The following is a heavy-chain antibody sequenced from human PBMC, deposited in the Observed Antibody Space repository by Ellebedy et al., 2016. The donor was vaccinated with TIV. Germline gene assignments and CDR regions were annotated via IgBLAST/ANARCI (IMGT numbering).Heavy chain of an antibody. Sequence: PGGSLRLSCGASGFSFDEYAMHWVRQAPGKGLEWVSRISWNGGTIGYADSVKGRFTISRDNAKNSLYLQMNSLRPEDTAFYYCAKDTDTVGYYHYGMDVWGQGTTVTVSS. D-gene: IGHD4-17*01. CDR3: AKDTDTVGYYHYGMDV. CDR1: GFSFDEYA. V-gene: IGHV3-9*01. CDR2: ISWNGGTI. J-gene: IGHJ6*02.